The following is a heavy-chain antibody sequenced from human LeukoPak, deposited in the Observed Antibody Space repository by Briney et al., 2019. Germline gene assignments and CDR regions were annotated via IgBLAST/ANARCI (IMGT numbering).Heavy chain of an antibody. CDR1: GYTFTSYD. CDR3: ASTVSSWGAFDI. Sequence: ASVKVSCKGSGYTFTSYDINWVRQATGQGREWMGWMNPNSGNTGYAQKFQGRVTMTRNTSISTAYMELSSLRSEDTAVYYCASTVSSWGAFDIWGQGTMVTVSS. J-gene: IGHJ3*02. V-gene: IGHV1-8*01. CDR2: MNPNSGNT. D-gene: IGHD6-6*01.